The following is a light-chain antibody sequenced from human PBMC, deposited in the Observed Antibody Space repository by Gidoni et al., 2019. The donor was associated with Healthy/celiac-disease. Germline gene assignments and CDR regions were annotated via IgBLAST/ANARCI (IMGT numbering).Light chain of an antibody. Sequence: DIALTQSPLSRPVTPGEPASIPCRSSQSLLHSNGYSYLDWYLQKPGQSPQLLISLGSNRASGVPDRFSGSGSGTDFTLKISRVEAEDVGVYYCMQALQTPLTFGQGTKVEIK. CDR3: MQALQTPLT. J-gene: IGKJ1*01. CDR1: QSLLHSNGYSY. CDR2: LGS. V-gene: IGKV2-28*01.